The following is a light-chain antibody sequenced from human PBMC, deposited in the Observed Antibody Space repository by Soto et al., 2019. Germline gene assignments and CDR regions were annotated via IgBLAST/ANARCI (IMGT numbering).Light chain of an antibody. CDR3: QKYNSAPLT. J-gene: IGKJ5*01. CDR1: QGISNY. V-gene: IGKV1-27*01. CDR2: AAS. Sequence: IQMTQSPSSLSASVGDRVTITCRASQGISNYVAWFQQKPGKVPKLLIYAASTLQLGVPSRFSGSGSGTEFTLTISSLQPEDVAVYYCQKYNSAPLTFGQGTRLEIK.